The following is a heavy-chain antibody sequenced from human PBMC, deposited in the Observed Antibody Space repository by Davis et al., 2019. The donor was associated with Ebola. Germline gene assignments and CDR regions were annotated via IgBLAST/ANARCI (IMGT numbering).Heavy chain of an antibody. Sequence: PGGSLRLSCAASGFTFSSYSMNWVRQAPGKGLEWVSSISSSSSYIYYADSVKGRFTISRDNAKNSLYLQMNSLRADDTAVYYCARVAVVVVPASNWFDPWGQGTLVTVSS. CDR3: ARVAVVVVPASNWFDP. CDR2: ISSSSSYI. V-gene: IGHV3-21*01. J-gene: IGHJ5*02. D-gene: IGHD2-2*01. CDR1: GFTFSSYS.